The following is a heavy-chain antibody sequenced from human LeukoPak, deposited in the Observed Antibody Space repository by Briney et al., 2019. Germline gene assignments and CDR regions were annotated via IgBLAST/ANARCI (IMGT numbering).Heavy chain of an antibody. D-gene: IGHD2-21*01. CDR3: AREHIVTSGPAGWFDP. CDR2: INPNSGGT. Sequence: ASVKVSCKASGYTFTGYYMHWVRQAPGQGLEWMGWINPNSGGTNYAQKFQGRVTVTRDTSISTAYMELSRLRSDDTAVYYCAREHIVTSGPAGWFDPWGQGTLVTVSS. CDR1: GYTFTGYY. V-gene: IGHV1-2*02. J-gene: IGHJ5*02.